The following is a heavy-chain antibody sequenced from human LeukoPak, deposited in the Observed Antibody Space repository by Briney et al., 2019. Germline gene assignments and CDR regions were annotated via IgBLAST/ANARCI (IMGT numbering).Heavy chain of an antibody. Sequence: ASVKVSCKASGYTFTSFGISWVRQAPGQGLEWMGWISTYNGDTNYAQKLQGRVTMTTDTSTRIAYMELRSLRSEDTAVYYCARVLEKYKDRSGYDAFDIWGQGTMVTVSS. D-gene: IGHD3-22*01. J-gene: IGHJ3*02. CDR3: ARVLEKYKDRSGYDAFDI. CDR2: ISTYNGDT. V-gene: IGHV1-18*01. CDR1: GYTFTSFG.